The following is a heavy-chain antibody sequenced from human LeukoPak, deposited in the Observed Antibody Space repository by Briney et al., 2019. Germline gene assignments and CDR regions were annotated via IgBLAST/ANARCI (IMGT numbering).Heavy chain of an antibody. J-gene: IGHJ4*02. CDR3: AKGYSYGYFDY. CDR1: GFTFSSYA. D-gene: IGHD5-18*01. CDR2: ISYDGSNK. Sequence: GGSLRLSCAASGFTFSSYAMHWVRQAPGKGLEWVAVISYDGSNKYYADSVKGRFTISRDNSKNTLYLQMNSLRAEDTAVYYCAKGYSYGYFDYWGQGTLVTVSS. V-gene: IGHV3-30*04.